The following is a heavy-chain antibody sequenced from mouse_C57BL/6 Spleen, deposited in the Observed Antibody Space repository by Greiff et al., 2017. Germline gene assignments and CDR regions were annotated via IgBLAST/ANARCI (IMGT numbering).Heavy chain of an antibody. J-gene: IGHJ1*03. CDR1: GFSLTSYG. CDR3: ARQTTVDYGYFDV. CDR2: IWSDGST. V-gene: IGHV2-6-1*01. D-gene: IGHD1-1*01. Sequence: QVQLQQSGPGLVAPSQSLSITCTVSGFSLTSYGVHWVRQPPGKGLEWLVVIWSDGSTTYNSALKSRLSISKDNSKSQVFLKMNSLQTDDTAMYYCARQTTVDYGYFDVWGTGTTATVSS.